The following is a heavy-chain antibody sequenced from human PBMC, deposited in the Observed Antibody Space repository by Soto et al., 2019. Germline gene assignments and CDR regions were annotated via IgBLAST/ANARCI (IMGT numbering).Heavy chain of an antibody. D-gene: IGHD3-10*01. CDR3: ARAEVWFGELFRNWFAP. CDR1: GGTFSSYA. Sequence: SVKVSCKASGGTFSSYAISWVRQAPGQGLEWMGGIIPIFGTANYAQKFQGRVTITADESTSTAYMELSSLRSEDTAVYYCARAEVWFGELFRNWFAPWGQGTLVTVSS. J-gene: IGHJ5*02. CDR2: IIPIFGTA. V-gene: IGHV1-69*13.